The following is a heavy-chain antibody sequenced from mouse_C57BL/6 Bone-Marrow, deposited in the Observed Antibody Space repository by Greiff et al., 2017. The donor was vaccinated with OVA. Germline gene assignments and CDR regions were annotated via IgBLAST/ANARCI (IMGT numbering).Heavy chain of an antibody. CDR1: GFTFSDYY. J-gene: IGHJ1*03. D-gene: IGHD2-1*01. CDR3: ARLLWYTDRYFDV. V-gene: IGHV5-12*01. Sequence: EVQVVESGGGLVQPGGSLKLSCAASGFTFSDYYMYWVRQTPEKRLEWVAYISNGGGSTYYTDTVKGRFTISSDNAKNTLYLQMSLLKSEDTAMYYCARLLWYTDRYFDVWGTGTTVTVAS. CDR2: ISNGGGST.